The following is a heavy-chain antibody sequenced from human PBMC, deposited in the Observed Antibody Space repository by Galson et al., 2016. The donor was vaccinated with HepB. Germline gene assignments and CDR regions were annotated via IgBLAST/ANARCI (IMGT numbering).Heavy chain of an antibody. J-gene: IGHJ4*02. Sequence: SVKVSCKASGFTFRNLAMQWVRQARGQRLEWIGWIVVGSGNTNYAEKFQERVTITRDTSTSTAYMELSNLRSEDTAVYYCAAVNFPAADDYWGQGTLVTVSS. D-gene: IGHD6-13*01. CDR1: GFTFRNLA. V-gene: IGHV1-58*02. CDR3: AAVNFPAADDY. CDR2: IVVGSGNT.